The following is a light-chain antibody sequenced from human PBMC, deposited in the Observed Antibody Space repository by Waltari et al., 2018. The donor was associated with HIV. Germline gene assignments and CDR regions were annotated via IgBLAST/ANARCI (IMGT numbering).Light chain of an antibody. J-gene: IGKJ1*01. CDR2: GAS. CDR3: HYYGSSWT. CDR1: QSLTNND. V-gene: IGKV3-20*01. Sequence: EIVLTQSPGTLSLSPGERATLSCRASQSLTNNDLACYRQKPGQAPRLLIQGASSRATGIPDRFSGSGSGTDFTLTISRLEPEDFVVYHCHYYGSSWTFGQGTKVEIK.